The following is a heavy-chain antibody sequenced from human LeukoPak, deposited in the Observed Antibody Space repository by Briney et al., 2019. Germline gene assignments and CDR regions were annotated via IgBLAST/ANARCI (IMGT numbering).Heavy chain of an antibody. CDR1: GFTFSSYA. Sequence: QAGGSLRLSCAASGFTFSSYAMHWVRQAPGKGLEWVAVISYDGGNKYYADSVKGRFTISRDNSKNTLYLQMNSLRAEDTAVYYCARDRYSPAYWGQGTLVTVSS. CDR3: ARDRYSPAY. J-gene: IGHJ4*02. V-gene: IGHV3-30-3*01. CDR2: ISYDGGNK. D-gene: IGHD6-13*01.